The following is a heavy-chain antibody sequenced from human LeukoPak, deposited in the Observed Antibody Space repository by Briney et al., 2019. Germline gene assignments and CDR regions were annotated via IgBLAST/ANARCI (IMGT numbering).Heavy chain of an antibody. V-gene: IGHV4-39*01. Sequence: ASETLSLTCTVSGAISSSSYYWGWIRQPPGKGLEWIGSLFYSGSTYYNPSLKSRVTISVDTSKNQFSLKLTSVTAADTAVYFCARHYSGWYNFFYYWGQGTLVTVSS. CDR1: GAISSSSYY. CDR3: ARHYSGWYNFFYY. CDR2: LFYSGST. D-gene: IGHD6-19*01. J-gene: IGHJ4*02.